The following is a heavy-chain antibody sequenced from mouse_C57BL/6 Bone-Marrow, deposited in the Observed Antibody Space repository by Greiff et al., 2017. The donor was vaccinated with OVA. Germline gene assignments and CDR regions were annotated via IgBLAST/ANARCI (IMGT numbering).Heavy chain of an antibody. CDR2: ISSGSSTI. Sequence: DVHLVESGGGLVKPGGSLKLSCAASGFTFSDYGMHWVRQAPEKGLEWVAYISSGSSTIYYADTVKGRFTISRDNAKNTLFLQMTSLRSEGTAMYYCARINYWYFDVGGTGTTVTVSS. CDR3: ARINYWYFDV. V-gene: IGHV5-17*01. J-gene: IGHJ1*03. CDR1: GFTFSDYG.